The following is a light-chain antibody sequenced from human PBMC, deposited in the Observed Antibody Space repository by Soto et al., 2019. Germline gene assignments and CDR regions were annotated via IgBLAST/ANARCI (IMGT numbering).Light chain of an antibody. CDR3: SSYADIYTYV. CDR2: DVN. J-gene: IGLJ1*01. V-gene: IGLV2-11*01. Sequence: QFVLTQPRSVSGSPGQSVAISCTGTRSDVGGYNYVSWYQQHPGKAPKLLIYDVNRRPSGVPDRFSGSKSGNTASLTISGLQSEDEADYYCSSYADIYTYVFGTGTKVTVL. CDR1: RSDVGGYNY.